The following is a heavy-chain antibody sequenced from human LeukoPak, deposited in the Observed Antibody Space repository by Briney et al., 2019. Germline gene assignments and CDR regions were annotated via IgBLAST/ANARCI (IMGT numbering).Heavy chain of an antibody. V-gene: IGHV3-23*01. Sequence: GGSLRLSCAASGFTFSSYAMSWVRQAPGKGLEWVSAISGSADNTYYADSVKGRFTISRDNSKNTLYLQMNNLRAEDTAVYYCATSPTFDLWGQGTLVTVSS. CDR1: GFTFSSYA. J-gene: IGHJ5*02. CDR2: ISGSADNT. CDR3: ATSPTFDL.